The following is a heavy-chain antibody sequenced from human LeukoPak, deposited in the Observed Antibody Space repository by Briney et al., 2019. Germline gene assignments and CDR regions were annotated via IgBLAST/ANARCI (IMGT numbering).Heavy chain of an antibody. D-gene: IGHD5-18*01. Sequence: GGSLRLSCAASGFTLSSYAMSWVRQAPGRGLEWVSSFSCSGGSTYYADSVKGRFTISSDNSKDTLYLQINSLRAEDTSVCYCAKKQLWLYQGDAFDIWGQGTMVTVSS. J-gene: IGHJ3*02. CDR3: AKKQLWLYQGDAFDI. V-gene: IGHV3-23*01. CDR1: GFTLSSYA. CDR2: FSCSGGST.